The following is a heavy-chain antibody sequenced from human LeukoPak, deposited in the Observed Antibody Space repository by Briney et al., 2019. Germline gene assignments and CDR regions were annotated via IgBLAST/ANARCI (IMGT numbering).Heavy chain of an antibody. D-gene: IGHD3-22*01. CDR1: GGSISSYY. V-gene: IGHV4-59*01. CDR2: IYYSGST. Sequence: SETLSLTCTVSGGSISSYYWSWIRQPPGKGLEWIGYIYYSGSTNYNPSLKSRVTISVDTSKNQFSLKLSSVTAADTAVYYCARSYYYDSSGYPHFDYWGQGTLVTVSS. J-gene: IGHJ4*02. CDR3: ARSYYYDSSGYPHFDY.